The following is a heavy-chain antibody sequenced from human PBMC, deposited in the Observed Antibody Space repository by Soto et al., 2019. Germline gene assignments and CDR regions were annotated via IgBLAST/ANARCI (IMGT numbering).Heavy chain of an antibody. CDR2: IRGDGYST. Sequence: EVHLLESGGGLVQPGGSLRLSCAASGFTFSTYAMSWVRQTPGKGLEWVSAIRGDGYSTYYADSVKGRFTISRDNSKNMLYLQVNSLRAEDTAVYYCARGADNSMDYYYYGLDVW. CDR3: ARGADNSMDYYYYGLDV. J-gene: IGHJ6*01. CDR1: GFTFSTYA. D-gene: IGHD3-22*01. V-gene: IGHV3-23*01.